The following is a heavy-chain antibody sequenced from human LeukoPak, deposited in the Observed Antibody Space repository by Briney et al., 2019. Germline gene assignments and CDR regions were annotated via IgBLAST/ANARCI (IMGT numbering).Heavy chain of an antibody. V-gene: IGHV3-74*01. J-gene: IGHJ4*02. CDR3: ARGHSSSWSIFDY. CDR2: INSDGTTT. CDR1: GFTFSTYW. Sequence: GGSLRRPCEGSGFTFSTYWMHWVCQVPGKGLVWVSSINSDGTTTNYADSVKGRFTISRDNAKNTLYLQMDSLRAEDTAVYHCARGHSSSWSIFDYWGQGALVSVSS. D-gene: IGHD6-13*01.